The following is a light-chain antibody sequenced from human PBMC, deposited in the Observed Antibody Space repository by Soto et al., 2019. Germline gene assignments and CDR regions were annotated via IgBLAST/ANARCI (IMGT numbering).Light chain of an antibody. J-gene: IGKJ5*01. CDR1: QRVSTF. CDR3: QQRDNWAIT. V-gene: IGKV3-11*01. Sequence: EIVLTQSPGTLSLSPGDRATLSCRASQRVSTFLAWYQQRPGQAPRLLIYGASNRATGIPARFSGSGSGTDFTLTIGSLASEDSAVYYCQQRDNWAITFGQGTRLEIK. CDR2: GAS.